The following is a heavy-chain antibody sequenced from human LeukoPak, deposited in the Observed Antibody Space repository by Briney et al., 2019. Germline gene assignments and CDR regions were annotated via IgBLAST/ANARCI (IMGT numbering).Heavy chain of an antibody. D-gene: IGHD6-19*01. Sequence: PGGSLRLSCAASGFTFSSSAMSWVRQAPGKGLEWVSGISGSGGSTYYADSVKGRFTISRDNSKNTLYLQMNSLRAEDTAVYYCAKSIGYSSSAYDYWGQGTLVTVSS. CDR2: ISGSGGST. J-gene: IGHJ4*02. CDR3: AKSIGYSSSAYDY. V-gene: IGHV3-23*01. CDR1: GFTFSSSA.